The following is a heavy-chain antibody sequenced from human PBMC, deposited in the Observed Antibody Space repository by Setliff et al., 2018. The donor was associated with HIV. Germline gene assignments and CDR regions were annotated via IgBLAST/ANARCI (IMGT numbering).Heavy chain of an antibody. Sequence: PGASVKVSFKASGYTLTSYAITWVRQAPGQGLEWVGRIDADNGNTNYAQKFRGRVTMTTDTSTNTAYMEVRSLTSDDTAVYYCVRVTADRTNYYYYMDVWDKGTTVTVSS. D-gene: IGHD4-17*01. CDR1: GYTLTSYA. V-gene: IGHV1-18*01. J-gene: IGHJ6*03. CDR2: IDADNGNT. CDR3: VRVTADRTNYYYYMDV.